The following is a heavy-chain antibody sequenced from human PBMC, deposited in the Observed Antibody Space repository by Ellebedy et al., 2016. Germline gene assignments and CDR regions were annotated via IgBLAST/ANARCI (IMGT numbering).Heavy chain of an antibody. CDR1: GFTFSSYG. V-gene: IGHV3-30*02. CDR3: AKDLTHCSRTSCPRETAMVTPDY. J-gene: IGHJ4*02. D-gene: IGHD2-2*01. CDR2: IWYDGSNK. Sequence: GGSLRLSXAASGFTFSSYGMHWVRQAPGKGLEWVAVIWYDGSNKYYADSVKGRFTISRDNSKNTLYLQMNSLGAEDTAVYYCAKDLTHCSRTSCPRETAMVTPDYWGQGTQVTVSS.